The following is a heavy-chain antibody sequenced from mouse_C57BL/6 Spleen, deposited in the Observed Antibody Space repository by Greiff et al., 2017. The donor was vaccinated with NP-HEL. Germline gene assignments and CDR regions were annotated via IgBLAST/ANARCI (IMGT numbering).Heavy chain of an antibody. CDR1: GYSFTDYN. J-gene: IGHJ2*01. D-gene: IGHD1-1*01. Sequence: EVQLQESGPELVKPGASVKISCKASGYSFTDYNMNWVKQSNGKSLEWIGVINPNYGTTSYNQKFKGKATLTVDQSSSTAYMQLNSLTSEDSAVYYCAREDYYGSRNYFDYWGQGTTLTVSS. V-gene: IGHV1-39*01. CDR2: INPNYGTT. CDR3: AREDYYGSRNYFDY.